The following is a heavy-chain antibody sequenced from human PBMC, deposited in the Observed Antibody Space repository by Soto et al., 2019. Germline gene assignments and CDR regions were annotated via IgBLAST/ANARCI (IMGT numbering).Heavy chain of an antibody. J-gene: IGHJ4*02. Sequence: EVQMLESGGGVVRPGGSLRLSCKASGFTFSNYAMSWVRQAPGKGLEWVSTISDNGANTFIGDSMKDHFDISRDNSKNTVFLHLSTVRAEDTAIYYCARAIGADFFDYWGQGTPVTVSS. V-gene: IGHV3-23*01. D-gene: IGHD6-25*01. CDR1: GFTFSNYA. CDR3: ARAIGADFFDY. CDR2: ISDNGANT.